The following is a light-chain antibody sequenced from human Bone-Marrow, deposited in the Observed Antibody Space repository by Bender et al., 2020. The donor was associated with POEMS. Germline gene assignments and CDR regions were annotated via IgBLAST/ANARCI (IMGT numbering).Light chain of an antibody. CDR2: DVY. CDR3: SSYTSSNTQV. V-gene: IGLV2-11*01. Sequence: QSALTQSRSVSGSPGQSVTISCTGTSNDIGGYDFVSWYQQHPGKAPKVIIFDVYKRPSGGPDRFSGSKSGNTASLTISGLQAEDEADYYCSSYTSSNTQVFGTGTMVTVL. J-gene: IGLJ1*01. CDR1: SNDIGGYDF.